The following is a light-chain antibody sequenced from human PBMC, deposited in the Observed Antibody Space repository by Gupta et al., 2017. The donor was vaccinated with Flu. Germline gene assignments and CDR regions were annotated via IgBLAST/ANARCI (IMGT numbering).Light chain of an antibody. CDR1: QGLVYSDGNTY. CDR3: MQGAHWPWA. Sequence: VTLGQPASISCRSSQGLVYSDGNTYLHWFQQRPGQSPRRLIYQVSYRDSGVPDRCSGSGSGTDFTLKISRVEAEDVGIAFCMQGAHWPWACGQGTTVEIK. J-gene: IGKJ1*01. CDR2: QVS. V-gene: IGKV2-30*01.